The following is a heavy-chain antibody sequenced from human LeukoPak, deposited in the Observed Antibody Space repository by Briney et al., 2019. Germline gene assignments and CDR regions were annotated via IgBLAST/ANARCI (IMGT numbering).Heavy chain of an antibody. J-gene: IGHJ4*02. CDR3: AREESSSWLGQSLMDY. CDR2: IIPIFGTA. V-gene: IGHV1-69*06. CDR1: GGTFSSYA. D-gene: IGHD6-13*01. Sequence: SVEVSCKASGGTFSSYAISWVRQAPGQGLEWMGGIIPIFGTANYAQKFQDRVTITADKSTSTAYMELSSLRSEDTAVYYCAREESSSWLGQSLMDYWGQGTLVTVSS.